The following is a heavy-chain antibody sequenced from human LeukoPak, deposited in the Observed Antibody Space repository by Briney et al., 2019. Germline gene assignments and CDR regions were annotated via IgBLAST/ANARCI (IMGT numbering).Heavy chain of an antibody. CDR1: GYTFIGYD. CDR2: INPSGGST. Sequence: ASVKVSCKASGYTFIGYDIHWVRQAPGQGLEWMGIINPSGGSTSYAQKFQGRVTMTRDTSTSTVYMELSSLRSEDTAVYYCARGPRITMIVVVITPLDYWGQGTLVTVSS. CDR3: ARGPRITMIVVVITPLDY. J-gene: IGHJ4*02. D-gene: IGHD3-22*01. V-gene: IGHV1-46*03.